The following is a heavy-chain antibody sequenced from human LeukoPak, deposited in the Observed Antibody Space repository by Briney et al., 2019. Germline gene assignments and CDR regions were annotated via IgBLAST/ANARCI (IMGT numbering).Heavy chain of an antibody. CDR2: LSGSGDRT. CDR1: GFTFNSYA. V-gene: IGHV3-23*01. Sequence: GGSLRLSCAASGFTFNSYAMSWVRQAPGKGLEWVSALSGSGDRTFYVDSVKGRFTVSRDNAKNSLYLQMNSLRTEDTAFYYCARLYYYDSSDYPPFDYWGQGTLVTVSS. CDR3: ARLYYYDSSDYPPFDY. J-gene: IGHJ4*02. D-gene: IGHD3-22*01.